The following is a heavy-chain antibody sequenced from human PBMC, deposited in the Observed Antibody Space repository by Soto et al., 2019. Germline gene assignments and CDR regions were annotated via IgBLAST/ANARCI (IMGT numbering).Heavy chain of an antibody. CDR1: GFTFSSYA. Sequence: GSLRLSCAASGFTFSSYAMSWVRQAPGKGLEWVSAISGSGGSTYYADSVEGRFTISRDNSKNTLYLQMNSLRAEDTAVYYCAKATVYSSGSFIDYWGQGTLVTVSS. CDR3: AKATVYSSGSFIDY. CDR2: ISGSGGST. J-gene: IGHJ4*02. V-gene: IGHV3-23*01. D-gene: IGHD6-19*01.